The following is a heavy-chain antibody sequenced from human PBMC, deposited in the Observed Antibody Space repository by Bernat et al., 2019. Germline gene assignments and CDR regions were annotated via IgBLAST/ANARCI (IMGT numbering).Heavy chain of an antibody. CDR3: AKRYSTSWYVEQ. Sequence: VHLLESGGGLVQPGGSLRLSCSASAFTFSTYAMNWVRQAPGKGLEWVAGITESGGNTYYADSVKGRFTISRENSKNTLYVQINSLRAEDTAVYYCAKRYSTSWYVEQWGQGTLVTVSS. J-gene: IGHJ1*01. CDR1: AFTFSTYA. CDR2: ITESGGNT. D-gene: IGHD6-13*01. V-gene: IGHV3-23*01.